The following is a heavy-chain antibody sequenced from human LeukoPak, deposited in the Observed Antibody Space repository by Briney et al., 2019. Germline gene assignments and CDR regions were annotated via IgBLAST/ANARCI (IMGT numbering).Heavy chain of an antibody. V-gene: IGHV3-21*04. D-gene: IGHD6-6*01. CDR1: GFTFSSYS. CDR2: ISSSSSYI. CDR3: AKGLVGSSIADFFDY. J-gene: IGHJ4*02. Sequence: GGSLRLSRAASGFTFSSYSMNWVRQAPGKGLEWVSSISSSSSYIYYADSLKGRFTISRDNSKNMLYLQMSSLRAEDMALYYCAKGLVGSSIADFFDYWGQGILVTVSS.